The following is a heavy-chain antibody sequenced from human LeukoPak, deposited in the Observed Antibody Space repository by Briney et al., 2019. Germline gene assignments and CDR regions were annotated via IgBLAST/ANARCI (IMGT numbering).Heavy chain of an antibody. V-gene: IGHV3-74*01. Sequence: GGSLRLSCAASGFTFSSYWMHWVRQAPGKGLVWVSRINSDGSSTSYADSVKGRFTISRDNAKNTLYLQMNSLRAEDTAVYYCATPGPTYYYDSSGYGAFDIWGQGTMVTVSS. CDR1: GFTFSSYW. CDR3: ATPGPTYYYDSSGYGAFDI. D-gene: IGHD3-22*01. CDR2: INSDGSST. J-gene: IGHJ3*02.